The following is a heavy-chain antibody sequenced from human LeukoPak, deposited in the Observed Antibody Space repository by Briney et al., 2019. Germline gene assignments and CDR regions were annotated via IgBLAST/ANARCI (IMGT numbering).Heavy chain of an antibody. V-gene: IGHV1-2*02. CDR3: VRVGATNRHY. CDR2: ISPDSGGT. D-gene: IGHD1-26*01. CDR1: GYTFIDYY. J-gene: IGHJ4*02. Sequence: GASVKVSCKASGYTFIDYYIHWVRQAPGQGLEFLGWISPDSGGTNYPQKFQGRVTLTRDTSISTAYMELSRLRSDDTAVYYCVRVGATNRHYWGQGTLASVSS.